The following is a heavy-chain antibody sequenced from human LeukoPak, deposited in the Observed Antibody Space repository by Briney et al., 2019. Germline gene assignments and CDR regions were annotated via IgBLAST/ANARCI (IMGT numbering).Heavy chain of an antibody. D-gene: IGHD4-17*01. Sequence: ASVKVSCKVSGYTLTELSMHWVRQAPGKGLEWMGGFDPEDGETIYAQKFQGRVTMTEDTSTDTAYMELSSLRSEDTAVYYCATPPPVYGDYLWYFDLWGRGTLVTVSS. J-gene: IGHJ2*01. V-gene: IGHV1-24*01. CDR1: GYTLTELS. CDR3: ATPPPVYGDYLWYFDL. CDR2: FDPEDGET.